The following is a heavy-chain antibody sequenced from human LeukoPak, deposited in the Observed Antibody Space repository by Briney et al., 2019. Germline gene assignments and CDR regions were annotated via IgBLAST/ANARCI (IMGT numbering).Heavy chain of an antibody. J-gene: IGHJ6*03. D-gene: IGHD3-22*01. V-gene: IGHV1-46*01. CDR2: INPSGGST. CDR3: ARDLGNDSSGYIGRPHYYMDV. CDR1: GYTFTNFY. Sequence: ASVKVSCKASGYTFTNFYVHWVRQAPGQGLEWVGMINPSGGSTSYAQKFQGRVTMTRDTSTSTVYMELSSLRSEDTAVYYCARDLGNDSSGYIGRPHYYMDVWGKGTTVTISS.